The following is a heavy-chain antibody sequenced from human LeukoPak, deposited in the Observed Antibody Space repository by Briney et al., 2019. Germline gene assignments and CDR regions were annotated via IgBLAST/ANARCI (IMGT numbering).Heavy chain of an antibody. J-gene: IGHJ5*02. D-gene: IGHD3-10*01. CDR1: GGSISSGSYY. CDR3: ARDTTSYGSGSYYTWFDP. CDR2: IYTSGST. V-gene: IGHV4-61*02. Sequence: SQTLSLTCTVSGGSISSGSYYWSWIRQPAGKGLEWIGRIYTSGSTNYNPSLKSRVTISVDTSKNQFSLKLSSVTAADTAVYYCARDTTSYGSGSYYTWFDPWGQGTLVTVSS.